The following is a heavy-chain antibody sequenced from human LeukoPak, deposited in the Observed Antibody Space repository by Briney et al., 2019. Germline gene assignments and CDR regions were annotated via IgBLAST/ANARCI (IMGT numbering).Heavy chain of an antibody. CDR1: GFTFSSYS. V-gene: IGHV3-23*01. CDR2: ISGSGGST. J-gene: IGHJ5*02. D-gene: IGHD3-9*01. Sequence: PGGSLRLSCAASGFTFSSYSMSWVRQAPGKGLEWVAAISGSGGSTYYADYVKGRFTISRDNSKNTLYLQMNRLRAEDTAVYYCAKEDGYYDILTGYSNWFDPWGQGTLVTVSS. CDR3: AKEDGYYDILTGYSNWFDP.